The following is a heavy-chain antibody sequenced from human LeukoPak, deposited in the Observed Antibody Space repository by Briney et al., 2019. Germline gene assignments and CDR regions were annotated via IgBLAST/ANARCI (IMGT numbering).Heavy chain of an antibody. CDR3: ARATYSSGWDY. D-gene: IGHD6-19*01. CDR2: IYYSGST. V-gene: IGHV4-59*01. CDR1: GDSISSYY. J-gene: IGHJ4*02. Sequence: PSETLSLTCTVSGDSISSYYWSWIRQPPGKGLEWIGYIYYSGSTNYNPSLKSRVTISVDTSKNQFSLKLSSVTAADTAVYYCARATYSSGWDYWGQGTLVTVSS.